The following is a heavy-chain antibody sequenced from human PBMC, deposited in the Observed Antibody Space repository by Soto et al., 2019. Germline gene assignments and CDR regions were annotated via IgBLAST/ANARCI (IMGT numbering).Heavy chain of an antibody. CDR2: IIPIFGTT. D-gene: IGHD3-16*01. CDR1: GGTFTNYA. J-gene: IGHJ5*01. CDR3: ARVAYTSRATHWFDC. V-gene: IGHV1-69*01. Sequence: QVQLVQSGAEVKKPGSSVKVSCKASGGTFTNYAVSWVRQAPGQGLEWMGDIIPIFGTTNYAQKFQGRVTIAADEPTSTGYMELTNLRSEDTALYYCARVAYTSRATHWFDCWGPGTLVTFSS.